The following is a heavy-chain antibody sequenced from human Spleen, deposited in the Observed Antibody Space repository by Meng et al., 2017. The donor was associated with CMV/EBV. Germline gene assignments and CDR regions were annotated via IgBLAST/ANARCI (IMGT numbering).Heavy chain of an antibody. J-gene: IGHJ4*02. CDR3: ATPLYSNYAGC. V-gene: IGHV3-30*01. Sequence: SCAASGVTFSSAAMHWVRQAPGKGLEWVAVISYDGSNNYYADSVQGRFTISRDNSQNTLYLHMNRLRAEDTAVYYCATPLYSNYAGCWGQGTLVTVSS. CDR2: ISYDGSNN. CDR1: GVTFSSAA. D-gene: IGHD4-11*01.